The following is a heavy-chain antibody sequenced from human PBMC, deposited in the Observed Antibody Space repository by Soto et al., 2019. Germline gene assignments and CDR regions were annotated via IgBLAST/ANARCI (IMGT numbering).Heavy chain of an antibody. V-gene: IGHV3-7*05. CDR2: IKQDGSDK. J-gene: IGHJ4*02. D-gene: IGHD2-15*01. Sequence: QAPGKGREWGANIKQDGSDKYYVDYVKGRFTISRDNAKNSLYLQMNGLRAEDTAVYYCARVKSLAGHYWGQGTLVTVSS. CDR3: ARVKSLAGHY.